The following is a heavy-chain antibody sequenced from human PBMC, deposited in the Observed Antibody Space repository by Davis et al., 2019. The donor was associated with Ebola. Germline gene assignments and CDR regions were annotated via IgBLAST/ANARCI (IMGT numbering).Heavy chain of an antibody. CDR3: ARERLSGFWSGYPDY. CDR2: ISSGGNYI. D-gene: IGHD3-3*01. J-gene: IGHJ4*02. V-gene: IGHV3-21*06. Sequence: PGGSLRLSCAASGFTFSAYSIHWVRKTPGKGLEWISSISSGGNYIFYADSVKGRFTISRDNAENSVFLQMNSLRAEDTAVYYCARERLSGFWSGYPDYWGQGTLVTVSS. CDR1: GFTFSAYS.